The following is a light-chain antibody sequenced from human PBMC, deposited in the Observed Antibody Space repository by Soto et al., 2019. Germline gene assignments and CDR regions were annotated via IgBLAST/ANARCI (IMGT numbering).Light chain of an antibody. CDR2: GAS. Sequence: EIVLTQSPDTLSLSPGERATLSCRASQTVNSNYVAWYQQKPGQAPRLLIYGASLRATGIPDRFSGSGSGTDFTLTISSLEPEDFAVYYCQQRSNWPPYVTFGQGTKVDIK. V-gene: IGKV3-11*01. CDR1: QTVNSNY. J-gene: IGKJ1*01. CDR3: QQRSNWPPYVT.